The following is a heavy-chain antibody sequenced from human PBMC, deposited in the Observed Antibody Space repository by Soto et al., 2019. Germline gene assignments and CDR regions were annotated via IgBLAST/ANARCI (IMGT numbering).Heavy chain of an antibody. D-gene: IGHD3-16*01. V-gene: IGHV4-59*01. CDR2: IYYSGST. CDR3: ARSRAYDYVWGKYGMDV. CDR1: GGSISSYY. Sequence: SETLSLTCTVSGGSISSYYWSWIRQPPGKGLEWIGYIYYSGSTNYNPSLKSRVTISVDTSKNQFSLKLSSVTAADTAVYYCARSRAYDYVWGKYGMDVWGQGTTVTVSS. J-gene: IGHJ6*02.